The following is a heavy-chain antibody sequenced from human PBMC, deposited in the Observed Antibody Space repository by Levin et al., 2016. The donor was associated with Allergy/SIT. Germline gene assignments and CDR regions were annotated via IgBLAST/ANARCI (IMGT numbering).Heavy chain of an antibody. CDR3: AKASYYYDSSGFLPDY. Sequence: WIRQPPGKGLEWVAVISYDGSNKYYADSVKGRFTISRDNSKNTLYLQMNSLRAEDTAVYYCAKASYYYDSSGFLPDYWGQGTLVTVSS. D-gene: IGHD3-22*01. V-gene: IGHV3-30*18. CDR2: ISYDGSNK. J-gene: IGHJ4*02.